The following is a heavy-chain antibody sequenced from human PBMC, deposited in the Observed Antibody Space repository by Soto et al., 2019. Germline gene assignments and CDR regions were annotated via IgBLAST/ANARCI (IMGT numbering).Heavy chain of an antibody. CDR3: ARSGTSYDILTGYRPYYYYGMDV. D-gene: IGHD3-9*01. CDR2: ISAYNGNT. V-gene: IGHV1-18*01. Sequence: ASVKLSCTASGYTFTSYGISWVRQAPGQGLEWMGWISAYNGNTNYAQKLQGRVTMTTDTSTSTAYMELSSLRSEDTAVYYCARSGTSYDILTGYRPYYYYGMDVWGQGTTVTVSS. J-gene: IGHJ6*02. CDR1: GYTFTSYG.